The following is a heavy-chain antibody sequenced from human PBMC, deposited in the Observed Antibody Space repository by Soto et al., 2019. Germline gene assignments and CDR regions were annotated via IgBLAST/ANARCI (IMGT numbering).Heavy chain of an antibody. Sequence: PSETLSLTCTVSGGSISSSSYYWGWIRQPPGKGLEWIWSIYYSGSTYYNPSLKSRVTISVDTSKNQFSLKLSSVTAADTAVYYCAFGYSSSWEYCYYGMDVWGQGTTVSVSS. CDR1: GGSISSSSYY. D-gene: IGHD6-13*01. CDR3: AFGYSSSWEYCYYGMDV. J-gene: IGHJ6*02. V-gene: IGHV4-39*01. CDR2: IYYSGST.